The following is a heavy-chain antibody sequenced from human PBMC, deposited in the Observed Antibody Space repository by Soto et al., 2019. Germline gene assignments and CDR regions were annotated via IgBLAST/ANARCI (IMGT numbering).Heavy chain of an antibody. V-gene: IGHV1-18*01. D-gene: IGHD3-22*01. CDR1: GYTFTSYG. J-gene: IGHJ4*02. Sequence: ASVKVSCKASGYTFTSYGISWVRQAPGQGLEWMGWISAYNGNTNYAQKLQGRVTMTTDTSTSTAYMELRSLRSDDTAVYYCARVDYDSSGYYVGFPDYWGQGTLVTVSS. CDR3: ARVDYDSSGYYVGFPDY. CDR2: ISAYNGNT.